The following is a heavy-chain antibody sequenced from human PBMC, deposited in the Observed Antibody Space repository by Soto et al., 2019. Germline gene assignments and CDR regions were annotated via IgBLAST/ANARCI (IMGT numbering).Heavy chain of an antibody. CDR1: GYSFTSYW. CDR2: IDPSDSYT. V-gene: IGHV5-10-1*01. J-gene: IGHJ3*02. D-gene: IGHD2-21*02. Sequence: GESLKISWKGSGYSFTSYWIGWVRQMPGKGLEWMGRIDPSDSYTNYSPSFQGHVTISADKSISTAYLQWSSLKASDTAMYYCARHKGIGVVTVTDACDIWGQGTMFSVSS. CDR3: ARHKGIGVVTVTDACDI.